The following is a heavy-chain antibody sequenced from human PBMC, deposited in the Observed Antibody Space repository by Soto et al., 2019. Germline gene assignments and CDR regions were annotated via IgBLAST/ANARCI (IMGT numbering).Heavy chain of an antibody. CDR2: IYYSGST. D-gene: IGHD3-22*01. J-gene: IGHJ3*02. CDR3: ARDLRTYYYDSSGYDAFDI. CDR1: GGSINSGGYY. Sequence: PSETLSLTCTVSGGSINSGGYYWSWIRQHPGKGLEWIGYIYYSGSTYYNPSLKSRVTISVDTSKNQFSLKLSSVTAADTAVYYCARDLRTYYYDSSGYDAFDIWGQGIMVTVSS. V-gene: IGHV4-31*03.